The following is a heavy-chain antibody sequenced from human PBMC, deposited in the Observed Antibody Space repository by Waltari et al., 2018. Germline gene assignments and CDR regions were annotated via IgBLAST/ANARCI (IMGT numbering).Heavy chain of an antibody. CDR2: LSDSGEST. Sequence: EVQLLESGGGLVQPGQSLIFSCAASGFTFNSYAMSWVRHAPGKGVEWVSGLSDSGESTYDADSVKGRFTISRDNSMNTLYLQMNNLRVEDTAVYYCARALWGGFDYWGQGTLLTVSS. D-gene: IGHD3-16*01. CDR3: ARALWGGFDY. CDR1: GFTFNSYA. J-gene: IGHJ4*02. V-gene: IGHV3-23*01.